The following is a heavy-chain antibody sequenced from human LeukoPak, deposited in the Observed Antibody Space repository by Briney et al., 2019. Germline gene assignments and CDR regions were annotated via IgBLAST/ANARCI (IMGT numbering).Heavy chain of an antibody. CDR2: ISSSGSTK. J-gene: IGHJ4*02. CDR1: GFTFSTYN. V-gene: IGHV3-48*02. CDR3: ARDFLTGYFDY. D-gene: IGHD3-9*01. Sequence: GGSLRLSCAASGFTFSTYNMNWVRQAPGKGLEWVSYISSSGSTKYYADSVKGRFTISRDNVKNSLFLQMNSLSDEDTAVYYCARDFLTGYFDYWGQETLVTVSS.